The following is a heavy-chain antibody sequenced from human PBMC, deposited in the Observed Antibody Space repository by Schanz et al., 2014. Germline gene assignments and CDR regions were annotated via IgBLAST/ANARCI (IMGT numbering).Heavy chain of an antibody. V-gene: IGHV3-23*04. J-gene: IGHJ4*02. CDR2: ISGNGGST. D-gene: IGHD3-16*02. CDR1: GFTFTTNA. CDR3: AKYRYSVFDFDY. Sequence: EVQLVESGGGLVQPGGSLRLSCAASGFTFTTNAMSWVRQPPGKGLEWVSAISGNGGSTYFADSVKGRFTISRDNSKNTLYLQMNSLRAEDTAIYYCAKYRYSVFDFDYWGQGTLVTVSS.